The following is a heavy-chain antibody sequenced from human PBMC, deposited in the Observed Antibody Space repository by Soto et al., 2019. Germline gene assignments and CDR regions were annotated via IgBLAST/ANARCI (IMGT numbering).Heavy chain of an antibody. CDR1: GGSISSYY. D-gene: IGHD6-13*01. Sequence: LSLTCTVSGGSISSYYWSWIRQPPGKGLEWIGYIYYSGSTNYNPSLKSRVTISVDTSKNQFSLKLSSVTAADTAVYYCARLPDSSSFYFDYWGQGTLVTVSS. CDR2: IYYSGST. V-gene: IGHV4-59*08. CDR3: ARLPDSSSFYFDY. J-gene: IGHJ4*02.